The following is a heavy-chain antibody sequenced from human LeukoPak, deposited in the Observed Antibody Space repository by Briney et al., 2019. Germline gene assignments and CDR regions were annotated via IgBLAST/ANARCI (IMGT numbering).Heavy chain of an antibody. CDR3: ARDPQTYYYDSSGYYYFDYYYGMDV. V-gene: IGHV4-4*07. D-gene: IGHD3-22*01. CDR1: GGSISTYY. J-gene: IGHJ6*02. CDR2: IHTSGST. Sequence: PSETLSLTCTVSGGSISTYYWSWLRQPVGKGLEWIGRIHTSGSTKYNPSLKSRVTISVDTSKNQFSLKLSSVTAADTAVYYCARDPQTYYYDSSGYYYFDYYYGMDVWGQGTTVTVSS.